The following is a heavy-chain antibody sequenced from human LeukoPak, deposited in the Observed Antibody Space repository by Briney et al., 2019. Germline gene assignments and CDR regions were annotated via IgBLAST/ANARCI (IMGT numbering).Heavy chain of an antibody. CDR1: GGSFSGYY. J-gene: IGHJ3*02. CDR3: ARHEGLAAAGKCAFDI. D-gene: IGHD6-13*01. CDR2: INHSGST. Sequence: MTSETLSLTCAVYGGSFSGYYWSWIRQPPGKGLEWIGEINHSGSTNYNPSLKSRVTISVDTSKNQFSLKLSSVTAADTAVYYCARHEGLAAAGKCAFDIWGQGTMVTVSS. V-gene: IGHV4-34*01.